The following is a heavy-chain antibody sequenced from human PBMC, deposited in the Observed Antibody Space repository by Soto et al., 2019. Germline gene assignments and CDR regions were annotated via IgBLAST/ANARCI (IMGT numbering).Heavy chain of an antibody. CDR1: GGTFSSYA. V-gene: IGHV1-69*13. Sequence: GASVKVSCKASGGTFSSYAIIWVRQAPGQGLEWMGGIIPIFGTANYAQKFQGRVTITADESTSTAYMELSSLRSEDTAVYYCAREMGATMIRGSWLWGQGTLVTVSS. CDR3: AREMGATMIRGSWL. D-gene: IGHD1-26*01. J-gene: IGHJ4*02. CDR2: IIPIFGTA.